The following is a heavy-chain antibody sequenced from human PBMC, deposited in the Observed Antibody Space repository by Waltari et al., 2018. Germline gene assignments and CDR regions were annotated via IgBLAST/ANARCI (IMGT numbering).Heavy chain of an antibody. CDR1: GYSFTSYW. CDR2: IYPGDTDT. D-gene: IGHD6-13*01. CDR3: ARLNAQQLVGGDY. Sequence: EVQLVQSGAEVKKPGESLKISCKGSGYSFTSYWIGWVRQMPGKGLEWMGIIYPGDTDTRNSPSFQGQVTISADKSISTAYLQWSSLKASDTAMDYCARLNAQQLVGGDYWGQGTLVTVSS. J-gene: IGHJ4*02. V-gene: IGHV5-51*01.